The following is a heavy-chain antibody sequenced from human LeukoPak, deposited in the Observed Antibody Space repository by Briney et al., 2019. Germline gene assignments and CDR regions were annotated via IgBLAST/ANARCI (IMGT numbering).Heavy chain of an antibody. Sequence: GGSLRLSCAASGFTLSSYAMHWVRQAPGKGLEWVAVISYDGSNKYYADSVKGRFTISRDNSKNTLYLQMNSLRAEDTAVYYCARTPTRYSSGKFDYWGQGTLVTVSS. V-gene: IGHV3-30-3*01. D-gene: IGHD6-19*01. CDR3: ARTPTRYSSGKFDY. CDR1: GFTLSSYA. J-gene: IGHJ4*02. CDR2: ISYDGSNK.